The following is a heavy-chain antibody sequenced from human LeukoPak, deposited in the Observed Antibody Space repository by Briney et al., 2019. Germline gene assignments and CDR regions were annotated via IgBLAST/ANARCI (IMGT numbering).Heavy chain of an antibody. V-gene: IGHV3-30*18. CDR3: AKDLSGPFDY. CDR1: GFTFSSYG. Sequence: GGSLRLSCAAPGFTFSSYGMHWVRQAPGKGLEWVAVISYDGSNKYYADSVKGRFTISRDNSKNTLYLQMNSLRAEDTAVYYCAKDLSGPFDYWGQGTLVTVSS. CDR2: ISYDGSNK. J-gene: IGHJ4*02. D-gene: IGHD6-19*01.